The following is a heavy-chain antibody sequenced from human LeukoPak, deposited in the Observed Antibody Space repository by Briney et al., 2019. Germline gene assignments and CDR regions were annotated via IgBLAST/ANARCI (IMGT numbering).Heavy chain of an antibody. CDR2: ISGSGGST. CDR1: GFTFISYA. Sequence: GGSLRLSCAASGFTFISYAMSWVRQAPVKGLEWVSIISGSGGSTYYADSVKGRFIISRDNSKNTVYLQMNSLSAEDAAVYYCVKDDGWVQYANWGQGTLVTVSS. CDR3: VKDDGWVQYAN. V-gene: IGHV3-23*01. J-gene: IGHJ4*02. D-gene: IGHD5-24*01.